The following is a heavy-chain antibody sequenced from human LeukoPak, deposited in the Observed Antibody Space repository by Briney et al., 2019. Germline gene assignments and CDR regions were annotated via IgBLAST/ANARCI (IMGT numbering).Heavy chain of an antibody. V-gene: IGHV1-2*02. D-gene: IGHD5-12*01. CDR1: GYTFTGYC. CDR2: INPNNGGT. J-gene: IGHJ5*02. Sequence: ASVTVSCTASGYTFTGYCIHWVRQAPGHGLEWMGWINPNNGGTKSAQRYQDRVTMTRDTSLRTAYTELSSMRSDDTAVYYCAKDPGGYSGYENWFDPWGQGTLVTVSS. CDR3: AKDPGGYSGYENWFDP.